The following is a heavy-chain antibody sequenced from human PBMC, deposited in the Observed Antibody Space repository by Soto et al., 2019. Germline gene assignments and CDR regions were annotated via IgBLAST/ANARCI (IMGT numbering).Heavy chain of an antibody. CDR1: GGPFNNFI. CDR2: IIPILNKT. V-gene: IGHV1-69*02. J-gene: IGHJ4*02. CDR3: VKDFSGYTSL. D-gene: IGHD3-3*01. Sequence: QVLLEQSGSVVKRPGSSVTVSCKASGGPFNNFIFTWVRQAPGQGLEWMGRIIPILNKTNYAQTFRGRVAITADTPASTSYIELTGLRVDDTAMYYCVKDFSGYTSLWGQGTLVSVTS.